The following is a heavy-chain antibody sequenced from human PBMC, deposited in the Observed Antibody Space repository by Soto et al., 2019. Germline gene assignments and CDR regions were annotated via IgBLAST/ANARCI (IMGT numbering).Heavy chain of an antibody. J-gene: IGHJ4*02. CDR2: ISWNSGSI. V-gene: IGHV3-9*01. Sequence: ALRLSCAASGFTFDDYAMHWVRQAPGKGLEWGSGISWNSGSIGYADSVKGRFTISRDNAKNSLYLQMNSLRAEDTALYYCAKGGPYSSGWYADFDYWGQGTLVTVSS. CDR1: GFTFDDYA. CDR3: AKGGPYSSGWYADFDY. D-gene: IGHD6-19*01.